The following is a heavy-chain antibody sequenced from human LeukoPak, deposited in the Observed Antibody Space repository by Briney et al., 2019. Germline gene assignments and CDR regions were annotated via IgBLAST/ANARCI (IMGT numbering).Heavy chain of an antibody. CDR1: GFTFSSYA. CDR3: AKDSDPDIAVAGIAYQH. J-gene: IGHJ1*01. CDR2: ISGSGGST. V-gene: IGHV3-23*01. D-gene: IGHD6-19*01. Sequence: GGSLRLSCAASGFTFSSYAMSWVRQAPGKGLERVSAISGSGGSTYYADSVKGRFTISRDNSKNTLYLQMNSLRAEDTAVYYCAKDSDPDIAVAGIAYQHWGQGTLVTVSS.